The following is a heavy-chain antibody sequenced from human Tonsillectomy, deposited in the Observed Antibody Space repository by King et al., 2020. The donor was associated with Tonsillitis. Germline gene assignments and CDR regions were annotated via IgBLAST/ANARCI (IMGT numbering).Heavy chain of an antibody. CDR1: GFTFSSYE. D-gene: IGHD6-6*01. CDR3: ATLAARREVDY. CDR2: ISSSGSTI. J-gene: IGHJ4*02. Sequence: EVQLVESGGGLVQPGGSLRLSCAASGFTFSSYEMNWVRQAPGKGLEWGSYISSSGSTIYYADSVKGRFTISRDDAKNSLYLQMNSLRAEDTAVYYCATLAARREVDYWGQGTLVIVSS. V-gene: IGHV3-48*03.